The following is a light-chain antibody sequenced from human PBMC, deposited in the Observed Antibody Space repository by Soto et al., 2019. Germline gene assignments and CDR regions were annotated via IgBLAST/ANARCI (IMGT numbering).Light chain of an antibody. CDR1: QSVSSSY. J-gene: IGKJ3*01. CDR2: GAS. V-gene: IGKV3-20*01. CDR3: QQYGSSPT. Sequence: EIMLTQSPGALCLTPGERATLSCRASQSVSSSYLAWYQQKPGQAPRLLIYGASSRATGIPDRFSGSGSGTDFTLTSLRLEPEDFAVYYCQQYGSSPTFGPGTKVDIK.